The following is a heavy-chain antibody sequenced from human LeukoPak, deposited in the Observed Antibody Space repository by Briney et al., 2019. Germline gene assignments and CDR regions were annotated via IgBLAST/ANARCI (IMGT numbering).Heavy chain of an antibody. CDR2: FDPEDGET. V-gene: IGHV1-24*01. Sequence: ASVKVSCKVSGYTLTELSMHWVRQAPGKGLEWMGGFDPEDGETIYAQKFQGRVTMTEDTSTDTAYMELSSLRSEDTAVYYCAMDSRPYYYYGMDVWGLGTTVTVSS. D-gene: IGHD6-13*01. CDR3: AMDSRPYYYYGMDV. J-gene: IGHJ6*02. CDR1: GYTLTELS.